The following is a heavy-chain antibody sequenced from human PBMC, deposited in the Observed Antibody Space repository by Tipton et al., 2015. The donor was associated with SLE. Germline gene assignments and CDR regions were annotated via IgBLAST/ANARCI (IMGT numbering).Heavy chain of an antibody. J-gene: IGHJ6*03. D-gene: IGHD7-27*01. CDR1: GGSISSGSYY. CDR3: ARGAGDDYSYYSMDV. V-gene: IGHV4-61*02. Sequence: TLSLTCTVSGGSISSGSYYWSWIRQPAGKGLEWIGRIYTRGSTNYNPSLKSRVTISVDTSKNQFSLKLSSVTAADTAVYYCARGAGDDYSYYSMDVWGKGTTVTVSS. CDR2: IYTRGST.